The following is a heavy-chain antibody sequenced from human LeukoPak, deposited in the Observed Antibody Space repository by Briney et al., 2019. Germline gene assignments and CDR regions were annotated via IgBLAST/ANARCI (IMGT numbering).Heavy chain of an antibody. Sequence: ASVKVSCKASGYTFTSYGISWVRQAPGQGLEWMGWISAYNGNTNYAQKLQGRVTMTADTSTSTAYMELRSLRSDDTAVYYCTRDLSPYYYDSSGPPGDYWGQGTLVTVSS. CDR1: GYTFTSYG. CDR2: ISAYNGNT. D-gene: IGHD3-22*01. CDR3: TRDLSPYYYDSSGPPGDY. J-gene: IGHJ4*02. V-gene: IGHV1-18*01.